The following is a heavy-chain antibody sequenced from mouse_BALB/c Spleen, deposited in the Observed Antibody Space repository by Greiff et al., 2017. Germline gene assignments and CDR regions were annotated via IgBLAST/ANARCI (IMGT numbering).Heavy chain of an antibody. Sequence: VQLQQSGPGLVAPSQSLSITCTVSGFSLTSYGVHWVRQPPGKGLEWLGVIWAGGSTNYNSALMSRLSISKDNSKSQVFLKMNSLQTDDTAMYYCARENRDGYLSPYYYAMDYWGQGTSVTVSS. CDR2: IWAGGST. CDR1: GFSLTSYG. CDR3: ARENRDGYLSPYYYAMDY. J-gene: IGHJ4*01. V-gene: IGHV2-9*02. D-gene: IGHD2-3*01.